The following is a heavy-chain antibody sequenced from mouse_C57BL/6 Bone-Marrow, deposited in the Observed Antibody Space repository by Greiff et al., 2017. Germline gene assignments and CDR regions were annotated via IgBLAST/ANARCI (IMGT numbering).Heavy chain of an antibody. D-gene: IGHD1-1*01. CDR3: ARWDYGSSYWYFDV. V-gene: IGHV1-54*01. CDR1: GYAFTNYL. J-gene: IGHJ1*03. Sequence: VQLQQSGAELVRPGTSVKVSCKASGYAFTNYLIEWVKQRPGQGLEWIGVLNPGSGGTNYNEKFKGKATLTADKSSSTAYMQRSRLTSEDSAVYCWARWDYGSSYWYFDVWGTGTTVTVSS. CDR2: LNPGSGGT.